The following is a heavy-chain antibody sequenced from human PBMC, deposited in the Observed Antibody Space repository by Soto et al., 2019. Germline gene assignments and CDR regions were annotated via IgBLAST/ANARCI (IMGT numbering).Heavy chain of an antibody. D-gene: IGHD2-2*01. CDR3: ARFHGYCSSSSFHGHYAMDV. Sequence: PSETLSLTCTVSSAPVSSSTYTWGWIRQPPGKGMEWIGSIYYSGSTYYNPSLNSRVTVSVDTSKNQFSLKVTSVSAAEMVVFYCARFHGYCSSSSFHGHYAMDVWGQGTTVTVSS. J-gene: IGHJ6*02. CDR2: IYYSGST. CDR1: SAPVSSSTYT. V-gene: IGHV4-39*01.